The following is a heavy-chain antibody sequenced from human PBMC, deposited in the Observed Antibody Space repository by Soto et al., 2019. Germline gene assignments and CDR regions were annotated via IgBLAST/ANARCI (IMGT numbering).Heavy chain of an antibody. CDR1: GGAFSSYA. CDR3: ATHTVVTPGNYYYGMDV. J-gene: IGHJ6*02. Sequence: QVQLVQSGAEVKKPGSSVKVSCKASGGAFSSYAISWVRQAPGQGLEWMGGIIPIFRTADYAQKFQGRVTITADEATSTAYMEVSSLRSEGTAVYYCATHTVVTPGNYYYGMDVWGQGTTVTVSS. D-gene: IGHD2-21*02. V-gene: IGHV1-69*12. CDR2: IIPIFRTA.